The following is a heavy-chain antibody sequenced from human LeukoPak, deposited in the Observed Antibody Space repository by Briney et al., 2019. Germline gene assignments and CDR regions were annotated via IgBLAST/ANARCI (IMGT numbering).Heavy chain of an antibody. CDR3: ARQGLYDSSDFWTFQH. V-gene: IGHV3-11*06. D-gene: IGHD3/OR15-3a*01. Sequence: GGSLRLSCAASGFGFSDYYMSWIRQTAEEGLESLSYFSSSSDYKKYADYMKSRFTISRDKAKTSVYLQMNSLRAEDTAVYYCARQGLYDSSDFWTFQHWGQGTLVTVSS. CDR1: GFGFSDYY. J-gene: IGHJ1*01. CDR2: FSSSSDYK.